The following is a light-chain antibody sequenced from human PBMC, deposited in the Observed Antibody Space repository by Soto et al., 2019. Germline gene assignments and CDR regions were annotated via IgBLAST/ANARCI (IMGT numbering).Light chain of an antibody. Sequence: DIQMTQSPSTLSASVGDSVTITCRASQSISSYLAWYQQRPGKAPKLLIKKAYSLDSGVPSRFSGSGSGTELTLDITRRQPDDCANYYCQQYNTYSTFGQGTKVEI. CDR1: QSISSY. V-gene: IGKV1-5*03. J-gene: IGKJ1*01. CDR2: KAY. CDR3: QQYNTYST.